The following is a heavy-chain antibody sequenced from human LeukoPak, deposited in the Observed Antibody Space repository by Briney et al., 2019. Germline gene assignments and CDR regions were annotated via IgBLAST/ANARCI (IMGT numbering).Heavy chain of an antibody. D-gene: IGHD2-2*01. CDR3: ATDGSSTPPEYYFDY. CDR1: GGSFSGYY. CDR2: INHSGST. J-gene: IGHJ4*02. Sequence: SETLSLTCAVYGGSFSGYYWSWIRQPPGKGLEWIGEINHSGSTNYNPSLKSRVTISVDTSKNQFSLKLSSVTAADTAVYYCATDGSSTPPEYYFDYWGRGTLVTVSS. V-gene: IGHV4-34*01.